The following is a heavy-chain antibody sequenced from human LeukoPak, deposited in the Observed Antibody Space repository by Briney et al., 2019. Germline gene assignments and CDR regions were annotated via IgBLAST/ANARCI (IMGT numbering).Heavy chain of an antibody. CDR3: AKVLDYYDSSGYLDAFDI. CDR1: GFTFSSYA. J-gene: IGHJ3*02. Sequence: GGSLRLSCAASGFTFSSYAMSWVRQAPGKGLEWVSAISGSGGSTYYADSVKGRFTISRDNSKNTLYLQMNSLRAEDTAVYYCAKVLDYYDSSGYLDAFDIWGQGTMVTVSS. CDR2: ISGSGGST. D-gene: IGHD3-22*01. V-gene: IGHV3-23*01.